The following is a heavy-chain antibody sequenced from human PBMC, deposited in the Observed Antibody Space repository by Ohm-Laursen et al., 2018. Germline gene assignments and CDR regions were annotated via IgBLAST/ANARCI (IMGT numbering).Heavy chain of an antibody. CDR2: ISGDVNYI. CDR1: GFTFSNYA. D-gene: IGHD6-13*01. Sequence: SLRLSCAAPGFTFSNYAMNWVRQAPGQGLEWVSSISGDVNYIYYADSVKGRFTISRDNAKSSLYLQMHSLRGDDTAVYYCARDATAGGTLGWGQGTLVTVSS. V-gene: IGHV3-21*01. J-gene: IGHJ4*02. CDR3: ARDATAGGTLG.